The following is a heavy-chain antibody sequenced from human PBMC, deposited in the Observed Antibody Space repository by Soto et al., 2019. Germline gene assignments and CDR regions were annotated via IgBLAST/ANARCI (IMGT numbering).Heavy chain of an antibody. J-gene: IGHJ6*02. CDR1: GYTFTGYY. CDR3: ARGNYDILTGYYYYYGMDV. Sequence: ASVKVSCKASGYTFTGYYMHWVRQAPGQGLEWMGWINPNSGGTNYAQKFQGWVTMTRDTSISTAYMELSRLRSDDTAVYYCARGNYDILTGYYYYYGMDVWGQGTTVTLSS. CDR2: INPNSGGT. D-gene: IGHD3-9*01. V-gene: IGHV1-2*04.